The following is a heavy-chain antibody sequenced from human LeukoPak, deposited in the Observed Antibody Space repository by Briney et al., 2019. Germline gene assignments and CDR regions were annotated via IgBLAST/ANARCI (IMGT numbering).Heavy chain of an antibody. CDR3: ARGNYGVRDLDY. CDR1: GGSISSGDYY. CDR2: IYYSGST. D-gene: IGHD4-17*01. J-gene: IGHJ4*02. Sequence: SQTLSLTCTVSGGSISSGDYYWSWIRQPPGKGLEWIGYIYYSGSTNYNPSLKSRVTISVDTSKNQFSLKLSSVTAADTAVYYCARGNYGVRDLDYWGQGTLVTVSS. V-gene: IGHV4-30-4*01.